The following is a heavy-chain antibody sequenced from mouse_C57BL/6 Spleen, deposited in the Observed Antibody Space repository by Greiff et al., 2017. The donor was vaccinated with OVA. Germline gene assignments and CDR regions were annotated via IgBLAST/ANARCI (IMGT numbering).Heavy chain of an antibody. D-gene: IGHD1-1*01. J-gene: IGHJ4*01. CDR3: ARDDYGSSYRYYYAMDY. CDR2: ISDGGSYT. V-gene: IGHV5-4*01. CDR1: GFTFSSYA. Sequence: EVHLVESGGGLVKPGGSLKLSCAASGFTFSSYAMSWVRQTPEKRLEWVATISDGGSYTYYPDNVKGRFTLSRDNAKNNLYLQMSHLKSEDTAMYYCARDDYGSSYRYYYAMDYWGQGTSVTVSS.